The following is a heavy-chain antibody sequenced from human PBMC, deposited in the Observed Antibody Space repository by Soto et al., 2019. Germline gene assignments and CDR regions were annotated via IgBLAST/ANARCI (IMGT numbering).Heavy chain of an antibody. CDR3: ARGGVYGDYGVYYYYGMDV. J-gene: IGHJ6*02. D-gene: IGHD4-17*01. CDR2: IWYDGSNK. Sequence: VGSLRLSCAASGFTFSSYGMHWVRQAPGKGLEWVAVIWYDGSNKYYADSVKGRFTISRDNSKNTLYLQMNSLRAEDTAVYYCARGGVYGDYGVYYYYGMDVWGQGTTVTVYS. CDR1: GFTFSSYG. V-gene: IGHV3-33*01.